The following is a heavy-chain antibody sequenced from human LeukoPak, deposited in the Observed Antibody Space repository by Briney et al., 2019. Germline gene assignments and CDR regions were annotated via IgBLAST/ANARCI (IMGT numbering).Heavy chain of an antibody. CDR1: GGSISSYY. CDR2: VYYSGSA. V-gene: IGHV4-59*01. J-gene: IGHJ6*03. CDR3: ARVQYYYYYMDI. Sequence: SETLSLTCTVSGGSISSYYWSWIRQPPGKGLEWIGYVYYSGSANYNPSLKSRVTIAVDRSMNQFSLKLSSVTAADTAVYYCARVQYYYYYMDIWGKGTTVTISS.